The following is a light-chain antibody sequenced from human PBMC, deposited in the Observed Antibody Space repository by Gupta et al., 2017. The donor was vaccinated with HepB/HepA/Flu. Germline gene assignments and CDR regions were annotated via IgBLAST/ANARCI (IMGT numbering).Light chain of an antibody. V-gene: IGKV3-15*01. CDR1: QSVSNS. CDR2: GAS. Sequence: IVMTQSPATLSVSPGERATLSCRASQSVSNSLAWYQQKPGQAPRLLIYGASTRATGIPARFSGSGSGTELTLTISSLQSEDFAVYYCQQYDSWPPYTFGQGTKLEIK. CDR3: QQYDSWPPYT. J-gene: IGKJ2*01.